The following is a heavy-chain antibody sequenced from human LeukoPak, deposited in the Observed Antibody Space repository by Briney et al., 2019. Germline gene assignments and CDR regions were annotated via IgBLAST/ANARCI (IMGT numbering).Heavy chain of an antibody. Sequence: PSETLSLTCAVYGGSFSLYYWSWIRQSPGKGLEWIAEIDHRGDTNYNPSVKSRVTIPVDTSKNQFSLKVRSLSAADTAVYYCARGATISETGYFDFWGQGTLVTVSS. CDR3: ARGATISETGYFDF. CDR1: GGSFSLYY. V-gene: IGHV4-34*01. J-gene: IGHJ4*03. D-gene: IGHD5-24*01. CDR2: IDHRGDT.